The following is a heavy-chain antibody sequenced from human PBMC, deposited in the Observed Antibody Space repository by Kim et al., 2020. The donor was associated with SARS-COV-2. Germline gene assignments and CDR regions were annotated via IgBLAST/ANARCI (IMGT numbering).Heavy chain of an antibody. D-gene: IGHD2-2*01. V-gene: IGHV4-34*01. Sequence: SETLSLTCAVYGGSFSGYYWSWIRQPPGKGLEWIGEINHSGSTNYNPSLKSRVTISVDTSKNQFSLKLSSVTAADTAVYYCARVGYCSSTSCYRTPRIKWFDPWGQGTLVTVSS. J-gene: IGHJ5*02. CDR3: ARVGYCSSTSCYRTPRIKWFDP. CDR1: GGSFSGYY. CDR2: INHSGST.